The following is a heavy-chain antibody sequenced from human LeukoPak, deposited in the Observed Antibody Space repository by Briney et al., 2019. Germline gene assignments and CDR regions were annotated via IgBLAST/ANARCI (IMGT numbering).Heavy chain of an antibody. D-gene: IGHD6-13*01. J-gene: IGHJ5*02. CDR2: ISGSGGST. Sequence: GGSLRLSCAASGFTFSSYAMSWVRQAPGKGLEWVSAISGSGGSTYYADSVKGRFTISRDNSKNTLYLQMNSLSAEDTAVYYCAKSGTPGYSSSWYPNWFDPWGQGTLVTVSS. CDR3: AKSGTPGYSSSWYPNWFDP. V-gene: IGHV3-23*01. CDR1: GFTFSSYA.